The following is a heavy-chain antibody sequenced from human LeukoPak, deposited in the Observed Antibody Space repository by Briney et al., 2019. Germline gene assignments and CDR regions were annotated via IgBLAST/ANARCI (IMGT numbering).Heavy chain of an antibody. D-gene: IGHD6-13*01. CDR2: INANTGGT. CDR3: ARIGYSSTFDY. Sequence: AASVKVSCKASGYTFTGYYLHWVRQAPGQGLEWMGWINANTGGTNYAQKFQGKFTMTRDTSITTVYMELSRLAFDDTAVYFCARIGYSSTFDYWGQRTLVTVSS. V-gene: IGHV1-2*02. J-gene: IGHJ4*02. CDR1: GYTFTGYY.